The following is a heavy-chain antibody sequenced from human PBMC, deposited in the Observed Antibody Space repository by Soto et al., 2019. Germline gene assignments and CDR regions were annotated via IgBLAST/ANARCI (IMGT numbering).Heavy chain of an antibody. J-gene: IGHJ4*02. CDR1: GFTFTNAW. V-gene: IGHV3-15*01. Sequence: VQLVESGGGLVKPGGSLTLSCAASGFTFTNAWMSWVRQAPGKGLEWVGRIKSKTDGETTDFAAPVKGRFTISRDHSKHTVYLEMNSMQIEDTAVYYCTLHIVVVTSIHNYFNHWGQGTLVTVSS. CDR3: TLHIVVVTSIHNYFNH. CDR2: IKSKTDGETT. D-gene: IGHD2-21*02.